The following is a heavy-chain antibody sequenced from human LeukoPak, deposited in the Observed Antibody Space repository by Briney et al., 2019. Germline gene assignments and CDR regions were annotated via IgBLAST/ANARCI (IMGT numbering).Heavy chain of an antibody. CDR3: ARRHCSSTSCYEA. V-gene: IGHV4-4*02. D-gene: IGHD2-2*01. CDR2: IYHSGST. CDR1: GGSISSSNW. J-gene: IGHJ5*02. Sequence: SGTLSLTCAVSGGSISSSNWWSWVRRPRGKGLEWIGEIYHSGSTNYNPSLKSLVTISVDKSKIQFSLKLSSVAAADTAVYYCARRHCSSTSCYEAWGQGPLVTVSS.